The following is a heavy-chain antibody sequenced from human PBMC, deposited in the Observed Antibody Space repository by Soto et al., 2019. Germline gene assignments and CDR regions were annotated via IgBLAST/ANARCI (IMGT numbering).Heavy chain of an antibody. D-gene: IGHD2-8*01. CDR2: ISGSGGST. V-gene: IGHV3-23*01. CDR1: GFTFSSYA. CDR3: AKPPYCTNGVCYPRDAL. J-gene: IGHJ4*02. Sequence: GGSLRLSCAASGFTFSSYAMSWVRQAPGKGLEWVSAISGSGGSTYYADSVKGRFTISRDNSKNTLYLQMNSLRAEDTAVYYCAKPPYCTNGVCYPRDALWGQGTLVTVSS.